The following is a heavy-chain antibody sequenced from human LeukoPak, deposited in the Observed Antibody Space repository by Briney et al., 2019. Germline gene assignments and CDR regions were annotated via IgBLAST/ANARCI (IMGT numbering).Heavy chain of an antibody. D-gene: IGHD2-2*01. V-gene: IGHV4-59*01. CDR3: ARGARHTSVPFDY. CDR1: GGSISSYY. Sequence: SETLSLTCTVSGGSISSYYWSWIRQPPGKGLEWIGYIYHSGSTNYNPSLKSRVTVSVDTSKNQFSLKLSSVTAADTAVYYCARGARHTSVPFDYWGQGTLVTVSS. J-gene: IGHJ4*02. CDR2: IYHSGST.